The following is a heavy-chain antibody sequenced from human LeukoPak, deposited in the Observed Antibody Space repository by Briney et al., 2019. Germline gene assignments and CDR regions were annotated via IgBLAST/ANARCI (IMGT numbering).Heavy chain of an antibody. Sequence: ASVKVSCKASGYTFTSYGISWVRQAPGKGLEWMGGFDPEDGETIYAQKFQGRVTMTEDTSTDTAYMELSSLRSEDTAVYYCAIRFFDPYYYYYMDVWGKGTTVTVSS. J-gene: IGHJ6*03. CDR3: AIRFFDPYYYYYMDV. D-gene: IGHD3-3*01. CDR2: FDPEDGET. V-gene: IGHV1-24*01. CDR1: GYTFTSYG.